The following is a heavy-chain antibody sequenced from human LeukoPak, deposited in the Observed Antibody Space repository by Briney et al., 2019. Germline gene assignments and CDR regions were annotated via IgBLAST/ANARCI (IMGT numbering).Heavy chain of an antibody. D-gene: IGHD3-10*01. V-gene: IGHV3-23*01. CDR3: AKVTSGY. Sequence: GGSLRLSCAATGITFSTNSMSWVRQAPGRGLEWVSAIGDGDGTTFYAESVKGRFSISRDNSKNTLYLQMSSLRDEDTAVYYCAKVTSGYWGQGTLVTVSS. CDR2: IGDGDGTT. CDR1: GITFSTNS. J-gene: IGHJ4*02.